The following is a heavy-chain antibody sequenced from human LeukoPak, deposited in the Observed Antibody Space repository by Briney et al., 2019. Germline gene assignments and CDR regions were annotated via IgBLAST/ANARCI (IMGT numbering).Heavy chain of an antibody. J-gene: IGHJ4*02. CDR1: GFLFNDYY. V-gene: IGHV3-11*01. CDR2: ISGSGYSI. Sequence: GGSLRLSSAASGFLFNDYYMTWIRQAPGNGLEWVSYISGSGYSINYADSVRGRFTISRDNAKNSLYLQMNSLRVEDTAVYYCATGHIDGPAIDSWVQGTLVTVSS. D-gene: IGHD2-8*01. CDR3: ATGHIDGPAIDS.